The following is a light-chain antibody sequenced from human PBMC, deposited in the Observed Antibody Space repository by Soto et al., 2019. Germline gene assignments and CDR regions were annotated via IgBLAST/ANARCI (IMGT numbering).Light chain of an antibody. CDR3: QQYGSSPAT. Sequence: EIVLTQSPGTLSLSPGERATLSCRASQSVSSSYLAWYQQKPGQAPRLLIYGASSRATGIPDRFSGSGFGTDFALTISRLEPEDFAVYFCQQYGSSPATFGGGTKVDIK. CDR1: QSVSSSY. J-gene: IGKJ4*01. V-gene: IGKV3-20*01. CDR2: GAS.